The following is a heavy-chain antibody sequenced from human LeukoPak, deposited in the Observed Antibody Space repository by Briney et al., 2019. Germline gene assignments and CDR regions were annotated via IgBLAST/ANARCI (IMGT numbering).Heavy chain of an antibody. CDR3: ARVWPDPTADY. Sequence: SQTLSLTCTVSGGSISNVNYYWSWIRQPAGKGLEWIGRVYTSGNTNYNPSLKSRVTISVDTSKNQFSLKLTSVTAADTAVYYCARVWPDPTADYWGQGTLVTVSS. J-gene: IGHJ4*02. V-gene: IGHV4-61*02. CDR1: GGSISNVNYY. CDR2: VYTSGNT. D-gene: IGHD1-14*01.